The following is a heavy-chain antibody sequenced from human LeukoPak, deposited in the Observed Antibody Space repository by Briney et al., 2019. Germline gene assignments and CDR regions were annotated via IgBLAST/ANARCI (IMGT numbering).Heavy chain of an antibody. CDR1: GFTFSTYA. CDR2: ISSDGGST. J-gene: IGHJ3*02. CDR3: AIDWGTGTSTLGALDI. D-gene: IGHD2-8*02. Sequence: GGSLRLSCAASGFTFSTYAMHWVRQAPGKGLEYVGVISSDGGSTYYADSVRGRFTISRDKSKKTLYLQMGGLRPDDMAVSYCAIDWGTGTSTLGALDIWGQGTMVTVSS. V-gene: IGHV3-64*02.